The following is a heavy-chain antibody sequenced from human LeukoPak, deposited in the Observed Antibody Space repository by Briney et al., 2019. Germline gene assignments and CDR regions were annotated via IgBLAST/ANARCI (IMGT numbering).Heavy chain of an antibody. J-gene: IGHJ4*02. CDR3: ARPPPASDSSGYYYDLDC. CDR1: GYTFTGYY. Sequence: ASVKVSCKASGYTFTGYYMHWVRQAPGQGLEWMGWINPNSGGTNYAQKFQGRVTMTRDTSISTAYMELSRLGSADTAVYYCARPPPASDSSGYYYDLDCWGQGTLVTVSS. D-gene: IGHD3-22*01. CDR2: INPNSGGT. V-gene: IGHV1-2*02.